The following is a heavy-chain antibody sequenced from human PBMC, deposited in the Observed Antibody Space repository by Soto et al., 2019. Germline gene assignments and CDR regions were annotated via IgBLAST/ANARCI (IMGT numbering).Heavy chain of an antibody. D-gene: IGHD3-22*01. J-gene: IGHJ4*02. V-gene: IGHV3-53*01. CDR2: IYSGGYT. CDR1: GFTVSNNY. Sequence: EVQLVESGGGLIQPGGSLRLSCAVSGFTVSNNYMSWVRQAPGKGLEGVSVIYSGGYTAYGDSVKGRFTISRDNSKNTLLYQSERVGGTAGTGFYYSTPRGGGSYWGQGTLVTVSS. CDR3: STPRGGGSY.